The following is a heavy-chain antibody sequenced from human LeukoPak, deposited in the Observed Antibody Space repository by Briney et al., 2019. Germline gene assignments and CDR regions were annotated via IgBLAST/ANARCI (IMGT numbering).Heavy chain of an antibody. D-gene: IGHD6-19*01. CDR1: GFTFSSYA. CDR2: ISYDGSNK. CDR3: AKEQYVAGLQTHAFDI. J-gene: IGHJ3*02. V-gene: IGHV3-30-3*01. Sequence: GGSLRLSCAASGFTFSSYAMHWVRQAPGKGLEWVAVISYDGSNKYYADSVKGRFTISRDNSKNTLYLQMNSLRAEDTAVYYCAKEQYVAGLQTHAFDIWGQGTMVTVSS.